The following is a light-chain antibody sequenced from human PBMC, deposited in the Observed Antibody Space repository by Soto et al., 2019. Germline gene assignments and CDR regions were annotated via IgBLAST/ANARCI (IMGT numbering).Light chain of an antibody. CDR1: QDNNIY. V-gene: IGKV1-33*01. CDR3: QQYDILPIT. J-gene: IGKJ5*01. Sequence: DIQMTQSPSSLFASVGYRVTITCQATQDNNIYLNWYQQKPGKAPNLLIYDASNLEIGVPSRFSGSGSGTHFTFTISSLQTEDIGTYYCQQYDILPITFGRGTRLEIK. CDR2: DAS.